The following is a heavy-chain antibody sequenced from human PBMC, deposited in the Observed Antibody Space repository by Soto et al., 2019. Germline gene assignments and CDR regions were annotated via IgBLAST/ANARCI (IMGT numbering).Heavy chain of an antibody. CDR3: ARDIAARQKGGWFDP. V-gene: IGHV6-1*01. D-gene: IGHD6-6*01. J-gene: IGHJ5*02. CDR2: TYYRSKWYN. Sequence: SQTLSLTWAISGDSVSSNSAAWNWIRQAPSRGLEWLGRTYYRSKWYNDYAVSVKSRITINPDTSKNQFSLQLNSVTPEDTAVYYCARDIAARQKGGWFDPWGQGTLVTVSS. CDR1: GDSVSSNSAA.